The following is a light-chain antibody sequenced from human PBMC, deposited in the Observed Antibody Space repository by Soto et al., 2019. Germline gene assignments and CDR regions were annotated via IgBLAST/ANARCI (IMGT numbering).Light chain of an antibody. CDR3: QQDNSYSLT. V-gene: IGKV3-15*01. CDR2: YAS. J-gene: IGKJ4*01. CDR1: QSISTE. Sequence: EIVMTQSPATLSVSPGERATLSCRASQSISTELAWYQQKPGQPPRLLIYYASTRASGVPSRFTGSGSGSEFTLTISGLQSDDFAVYYCQQDNSYSLTFGGGTRVEIK.